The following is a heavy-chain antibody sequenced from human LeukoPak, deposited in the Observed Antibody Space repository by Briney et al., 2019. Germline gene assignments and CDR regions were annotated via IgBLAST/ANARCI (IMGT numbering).Heavy chain of an antibody. CDR2: ISSSSSYI. D-gene: IGHD6-13*01. Sequence: AGGSLRLSCAASGFTFSSYSMNWVRQAPGKGLEWVSSISSSSSYIYYADSVKGRFTISRDNAKNSLYLQMNSLRAEDTAVYYCARDVTHSSGWYERDFQHWGQGTLVTVSS. V-gene: IGHV3-21*01. J-gene: IGHJ1*01. CDR3: ARDVTHSSGWYERDFQH. CDR1: GFTFSSYS.